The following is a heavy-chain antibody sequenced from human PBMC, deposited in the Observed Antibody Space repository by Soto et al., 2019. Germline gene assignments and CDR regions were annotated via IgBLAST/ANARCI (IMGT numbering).Heavy chain of an antibody. CDR3: ARHKTYSGSPDDAFDI. CDR2: IYPGDSDT. CDR1: GYGFTSYW. Sequence: GESLKISCKGSGYGFTSYWIGWVRQMPGKGLEWMGIIYPGDSDTRNSPSFQGQVTISADKSISNAYLQWSSLNASDTAMYYCARHKTYSGSPDDAFDIWGQGTMVTVSS. V-gene: IGHV5-51*01. J-gene: IGHJ3*02. D-gene: IGHD1-26*01.